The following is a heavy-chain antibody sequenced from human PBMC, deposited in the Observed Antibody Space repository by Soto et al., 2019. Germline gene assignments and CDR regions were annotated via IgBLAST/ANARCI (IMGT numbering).Heavy chain of an antibody. V-gene: IGHV3-48*02. CDR1: GFTFSSYS. D-gene: IGHD3-3*01. CDR2: ISTTSSSI. CDR3: ARKGVAFDY. Sequence: SGAASGFTFSSYSMNWVRQAPGKGLEWISYISTTSSSIYYADSVKGRFTISRDNAKNSLFLQMNSLRDEDTAVYYCARKGVAFDYWGQGALVTVSS. J-gene: IGHJ4*02.